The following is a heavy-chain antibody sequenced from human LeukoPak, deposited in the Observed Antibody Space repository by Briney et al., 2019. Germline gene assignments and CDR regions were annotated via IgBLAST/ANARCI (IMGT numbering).Heavy chain of an antibody. CDR1: GFTFSSYW. CDR2: ISHSGGNI. Sequence: GGSLRLSCAASGFTFSSYWMHWVRQAPGMGLEWVSSISHSGGNIYYAESVKGRFTISRDNSKSTLYLQMNSLRAEDTAVYYCAKRISEVQTLGTFDYWGQGTLVTVSS. CDR3: AKRISEVQTLGTFDY. V-gene: IGHV3-23*01. J-gene: IGHJ4*02. D-gene: IGHD1-1*01.